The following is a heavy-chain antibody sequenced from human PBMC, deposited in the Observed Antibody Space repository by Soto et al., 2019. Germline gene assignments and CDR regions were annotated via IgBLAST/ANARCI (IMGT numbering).Heavy chain of an antibody. J-gene: IGHJ5*02. CDR2: ISAYSGDT. CDR1: GYTFTTYG. CDR3: ARTYGSGSYYSVNWFDP. V-gene: IGHV1-18*01. Sequence: GASVKVSCKASGYTFTTYGITWVRQAPGQGLEWMGWISAYSGDTNYAQKFQGRVTVTTDTSTSTVYMDLRSLRSDDTAVYYCARTYGSGSYYSVNWFDPWGQGTLVTVSS. D-gene: IGHD3-10*01.